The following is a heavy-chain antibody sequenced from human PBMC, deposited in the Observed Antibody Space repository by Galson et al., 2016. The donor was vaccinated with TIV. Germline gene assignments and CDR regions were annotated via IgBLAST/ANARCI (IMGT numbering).Heavy chain of an antibody. V-gene: IGHV1-18*04. CDR1: GYIFHHYG. J-gene: IGHJ4*02. Sequence: AGYIFHHYGVGWLRQAPGQRLERRGWVSADNGNTSYAQKHKARGTMPTDTSTNTAYMELRGLRSDDTDVYYCERVPSGFQEVIHYVDYWGQGTLVTVSS. CDR2: VSADNGNT. CDR3: ERVPSGFQEVIHYVDY. D-gene: IGHD3-10*01.